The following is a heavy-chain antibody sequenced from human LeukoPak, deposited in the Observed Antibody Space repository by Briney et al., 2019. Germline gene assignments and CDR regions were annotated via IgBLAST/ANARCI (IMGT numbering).Heavy chain of an antibody. J-gene: IGHJ6*03. CDR2: IKQDGSEK. CDR3: ARRVVVVAATNYYYYMDV. V-gene: IGHV3-7*01. D-gene: IGHD2-15*01. Sequence: SGGSLRLSCAASGFTFSSYWMSWVRQAPGKGLEWVANIKQDGSEKYYVDSVKGRFTISRDNAKNSLYLQMNSLRAEDTAVYYCARRVVVVAATNYYYYMDVWGKGTTVTVSS. CDR1: GFTFSSYW.